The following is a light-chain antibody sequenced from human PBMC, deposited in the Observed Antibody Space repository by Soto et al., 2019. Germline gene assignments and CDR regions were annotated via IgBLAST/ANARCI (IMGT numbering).Light chain of an antibody. J-gene: IGKJ1*01. CDR2: EAS. CDR1: QGMNNY. V-gene: IGKV1-9*01. Sequence: DIQLTQSPSFLSGSVGDRVTITCRASQGMNNYLAWYQQEAGKTPKLLISEASTLQSGVPSRFSGSRSGTEFTLTISSLQPEDFGSYYCQQLNSYPRTFGQGTKVEI. CDR3: QQLNSYPRT.